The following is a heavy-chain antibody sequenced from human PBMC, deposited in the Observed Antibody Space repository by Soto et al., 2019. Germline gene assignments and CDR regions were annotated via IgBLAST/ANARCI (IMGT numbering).Heavy chain of an antibody. V-gene: IGHV3-7*01. CDR3: ARVRRRDWEMLQTVTYFYYGMDV. Sequence: EVQLVESGGGLVQPRGSQRLSCAVSGFTFSFYWMAWVRQAPGKGLEWVASINQDGSYKSYVDSVRGRFTISRDDDKNSVYLQMNSLGAEDTAVYYCARVRRRDWEMLQTVTYFYYGMDVWGQGTTVTVSS. CDR2: INQDGSYK. J-gene: IGHJ6*02. D-gene: IGHD1-26*01. CDR1: GFTFSFYW.